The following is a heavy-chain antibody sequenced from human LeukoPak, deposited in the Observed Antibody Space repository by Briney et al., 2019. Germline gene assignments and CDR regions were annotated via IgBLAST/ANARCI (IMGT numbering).Heavy chain of an antibody. CDR3: ARVVYSSSPDLDDY. J-gene: IGHJ4*02. V-gene: IGHV3-21*01. Sequence: GGSLRLSCAASGFTFSSYSMNWVRQAPGKGLEWVSSISSSSSYIYYADSVKSRFTISRDNAKNSLYLQMNSLRAEDTAVYYCARVVYSSSPDLDDYWGQGTLVTVSS. CDR1: GFTFSSYS. CDR2: ISSSSSYI. D-gene: IGHD6-6*01.